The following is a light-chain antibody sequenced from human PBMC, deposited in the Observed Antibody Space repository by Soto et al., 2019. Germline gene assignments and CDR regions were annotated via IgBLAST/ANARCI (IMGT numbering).Light chain of an antibody. Sequence: DIQMIQSPSTLSASIGDTVTITCRASQSISTWLAWYQQKPGKAPRLLIYKASSLQSGVPSRFSGSASGTEFTLTVRSLQADDFATYYCQQPRTFGQGTKVEIK. CDR1: QSISTW. CDR2: KAS. J-gene: IGKJ1*01. CDR3: QQPRT. V-gene: IGKV1-5*03.